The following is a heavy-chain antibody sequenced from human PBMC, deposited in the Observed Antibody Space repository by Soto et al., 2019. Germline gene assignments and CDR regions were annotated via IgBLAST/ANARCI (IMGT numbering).Heavy chain of an antibody. V-gene: IGHV3-23*01. D-gene: IGHD2-15*01. CDR1: GFTFSTYA. CDR2: ITGSGGGT. J-gene: IGHJ5*02. Sequence: PGGFLRLSCAASGFTFSTYAMSWVRQAPGKGLEWVSAITGSGGGTYYSDSVKGRFTISRDNSKNTLFLQMNSLRAEDTALYYCAKAGGFCNGGSCYPNWFDPWGQGALVTVSS. CDR3: AKAGGFCNGGSCYPNWFDP.